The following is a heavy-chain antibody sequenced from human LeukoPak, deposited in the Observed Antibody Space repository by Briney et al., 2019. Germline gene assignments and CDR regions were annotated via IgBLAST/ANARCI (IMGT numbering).Heavy chain of an antibody. CDR1: GGTFSSYA. Sequence: SVNVSCKASGGTFSSYAISWVRQAPGQGLEWLGGIIPIFGTANYAQKFQGRVTITADESTSTAYMELSSLRSEDTAVYYCARVVFAGTDVVVVTAHFDCWGQGTRVTVSS. CDR2: IIPIFGTA. J-gene: IGHJ4*02. CDR3: ARVVFAGTDVVVVTAHFDC. D-gene: IGHD2-21*02. V-gene: IGHV1-69*13.